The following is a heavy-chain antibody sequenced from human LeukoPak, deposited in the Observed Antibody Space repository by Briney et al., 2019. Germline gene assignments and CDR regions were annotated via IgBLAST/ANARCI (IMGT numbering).Heavy chain of an antibody. Sequence: PGGSLRLSCVASGFTFSSYGMSWVRQAPGKGLEWVANIKEDGSEKNYVDSVKGRFTISRDNAKNSLYLQINSLRAEDTAVYYCASLDATMVNGDYWGQGTLVTVSS. J-gene: IGHJ4*02. CDR1: GFTFSSYG. CDR3: ASLDATMVNGDY. D-gene: IGHD5-18*01. V-gene: IGHV3-7*01. CDR2: IKEDGSEK.